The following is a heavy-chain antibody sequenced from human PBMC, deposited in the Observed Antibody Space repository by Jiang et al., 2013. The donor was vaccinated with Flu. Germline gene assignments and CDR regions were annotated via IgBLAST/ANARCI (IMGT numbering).Heavy chain of an antibody. Sequence: LLKPSETLSLTCAVYGGSFSDYYWSWIRQPPGKGLEWIGEINHSGNTNYIPSLKSRVTISVDTSKNQFSLKLSSVTAADTAVYYCARPGFPYSSYDMDVWGQGTTVTVSS. D-gene: IGHD3-3*01. CDR2: INHSGNT. V-gene: IGHV4-34*01. CDR1: GGSFSDYY. J-gene: IGHJ6*02. CDR3: ARPGFPYSSYDMDV.